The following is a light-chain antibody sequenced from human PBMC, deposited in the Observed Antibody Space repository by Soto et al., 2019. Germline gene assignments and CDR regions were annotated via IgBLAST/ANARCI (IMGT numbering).Light chain of an antibody. CDR1: SSDVGTYNL. CDR3: RSFTSTRTYV. CDR2: EVN. V-gene: IGLV2-14*02. Sequence: QSALTQPASVSGSPGQSITISCTGTSSDVGTYNLVSWYQQHPGKAPKLMIYEVNNRPSGVSNRFSGSKSGNTASLTISGLQAEDEADYYCRSFTSTRTYVFGTGTKLTVL. J-gene: IGLJ1*01.